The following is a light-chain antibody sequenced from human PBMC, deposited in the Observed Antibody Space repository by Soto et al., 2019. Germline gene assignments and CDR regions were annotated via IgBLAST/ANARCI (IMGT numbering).Light chain of an antibody. CDR2: QVT. J-gene: IGLJ1*01. CDR3: CSYAGSSTYV. CDR1: SSDVGNYNL. V-gene: IGLV2-23*02. Sequence: QSVLTQPASVSGSPGQSITISCTGTSSDVGNYNLVSWYQQHPGKAPKLLLYQVTERPSGVSDRFSGSKSGKTASLTISGLQADDEADYHCCSYAGSSTYVFGTGTKVTVL.